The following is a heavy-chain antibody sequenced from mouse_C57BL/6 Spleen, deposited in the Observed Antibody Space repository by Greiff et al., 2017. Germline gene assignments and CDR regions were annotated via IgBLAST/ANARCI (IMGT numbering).Heavy chain of an antibody. V-gene: IGHV5-16*01. Sequence: EVQVVESEGGLVQPGSSMKLSCTASGFTFSDYYMAWVRQVPEKGLEWVANINYDGSSTYYLDSLKSRFIISRDNAKNILYLQMSSLKSEDTATYYCAREGDGSAGAMDYWGQGTSVTVSS. CDR2: INYDGSST. D-gene: IGHD1-1*01. CDR1: GFTFSDYY. CDR3: AREGDGSAGAMDY. J-gene: IGHJ4*01.